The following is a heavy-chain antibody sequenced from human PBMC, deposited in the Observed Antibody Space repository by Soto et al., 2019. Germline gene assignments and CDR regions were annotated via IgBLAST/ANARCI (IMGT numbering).Heavy chain of an antibody. V-gene: IGHV1-69*08. D-gene: IGHD2-21*02. CDR3: ARRRYCGYDCYHKHYYGMDV. CDR2: VIPVLTTT. CDR1: GDTFSSYI. J-gene: IGHJ6*02. Sequence: QVQLVQSGAEVKKPGSSVRVSCRSSGDTFSSYIVNWLRLAPGRGLEWMGRVIPVLTTTDYAQNFRGRVTISADRSTKTVYRDLSSLRSDDTAVYYCARRRYCGYDCYHKHYYGMDVWGQGSLVTVAS.